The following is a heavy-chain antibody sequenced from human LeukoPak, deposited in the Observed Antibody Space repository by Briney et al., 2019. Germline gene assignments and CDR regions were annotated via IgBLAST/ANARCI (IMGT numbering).Heavy chain of an antibody. CDR3: ARDLWDSSGYYYVDY. CDR1: GGSISSGDYY. J-gene: IGHJ4*02. D-gene: IGHD3-22*01. V-gene: IGHV4-30-4*01. CDR2: IYYSGST. Sequence: SQTLSLTCTVSGGSISSGDYYWSWIRQPPGKGLEWFGYIYYSGSTYYNPSLKSRATISVDTSKNQFSLKLSSVTAADTAVYYCARDLWDSSGYYYVDYWGQGTLVTVSS.